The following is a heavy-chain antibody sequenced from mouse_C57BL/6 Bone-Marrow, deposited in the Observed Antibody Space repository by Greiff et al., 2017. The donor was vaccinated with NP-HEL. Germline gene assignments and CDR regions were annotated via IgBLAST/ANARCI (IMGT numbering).Heavy chain of an antibody. D-gene: IGHD1-1*01. CDR1: GFTFSNYW. Sequence: EVKLVESGGGLVQPGGSMKLSCVASGFTFSNYWMNWVRQSPEKGLEWVAQIRLKSDNYATHYAESVKGRFTISRDDSKSSVYLQMNNLRAEDTGIYYCTDPPYCGSSYPFAYWGQGTLVTVSA. V-gene: IGHV6-3*01. CDR2: IRLKSDNYAT. CDR3: TDPPYCGSSYPFAY. J-gene: IGHJ3*01.